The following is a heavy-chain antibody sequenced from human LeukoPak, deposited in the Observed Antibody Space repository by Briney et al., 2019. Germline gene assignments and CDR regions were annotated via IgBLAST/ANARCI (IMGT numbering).Heavy chain of an antibody. J-gene: IGHJ4*02. Sequence: GGSLRLSCAASGFTFSSYAMSWVRQAPGKGLEWVSSISSSSSYIYYADSVKGRFTISRDNAKNSLYLQMNSLRAEDTAVYYCARGGIAVAGTPFDYWGQGTLVTVSS. CDR1: GFTFSSYA. CDR2: ISSSSSYI. V-gene: IGHV3-21*01. D-gene: IGHD6-19*01. CDR3: ARGGIAVAGTPFDY.